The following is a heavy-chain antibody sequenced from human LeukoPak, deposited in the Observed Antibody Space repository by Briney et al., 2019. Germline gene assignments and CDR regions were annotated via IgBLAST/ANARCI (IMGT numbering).Heavy chain of an antibody. V-gene: IGHV3-11*06. CDR3: AKGDSTPDY. D-gene: IGHD3-22*01. Sequence: PGGSLRLSCAASGFTFSDYYMSWIRQAPGKGLEWVSYISSSSSYTNYADSVKGRFTISRDNSKNTLYLQMNSLRAEDTAVYYCAKGDSTPDYWGQGTLVTVSS. CDR1: GFTFSDYY. CDR2: ISSSSSYT. J-gene: IGHJ4*02.